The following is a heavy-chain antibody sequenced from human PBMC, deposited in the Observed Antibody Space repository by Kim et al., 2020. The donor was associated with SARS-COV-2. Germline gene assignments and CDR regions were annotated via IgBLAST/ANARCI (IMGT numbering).Heavy chain of an antibody. CDR1: GFTFSMSA. J-gene: IGHJ4*02. CDR3: AKEEQQLVKY. CDR2: ISGSGSST. D-gene: IGHD6-13*01. Sequence: GGSLRLSCGASGFTFSMSAMAWVRQAPGKGLEWVSGISGSGSSTYYADSVKGRFTISRDNSKNTLYLQMNSLRAEDTAVYYCAKEEQQLVKYWGQGTLVTVSS. V-gene: IGHV3-23*01.